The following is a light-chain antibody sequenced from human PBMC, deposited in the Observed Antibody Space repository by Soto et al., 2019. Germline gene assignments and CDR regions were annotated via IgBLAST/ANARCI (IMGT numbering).Light chain of an antibody. CDR3: QQLGT. CDR1: QGISSY. Sequence: DIQLTQSPSFLSASVGDRVTITCRASQGISSYLAWYQQKPGKAPKLLIYAASTLQSGVPSRFSGSGSGTEFTLTISSLQPEDFANYYCQQLGTFGQGTKVEIK. CDR2: AAS. J-gene: IGKJ1*01. V-gene: IGKV1-9*01.